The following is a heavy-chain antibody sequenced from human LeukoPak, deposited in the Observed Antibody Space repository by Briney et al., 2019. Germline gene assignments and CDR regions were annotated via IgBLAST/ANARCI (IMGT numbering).Heavy chain of an antibody. CDR1: GFTFSSYW. V-gene: IGHV3-7*01. D-gene: IGHD3-22*01. J-gene: IGHJ4*02. CDR2: IKQDGSEK. CDR3: ARDHKYYDSSGYYYEYYFDY. Sequence: TGGSLRLSCAASGFTFSSYWMSWVRQAPGKGLEWVANIKQDGSEKYYVDSVKGRFTISRDNAKNSLYLQMNSLRAEDTAVYYCARDHKYYDSSGYYYEYYFDYWGQGTLVTVSS.